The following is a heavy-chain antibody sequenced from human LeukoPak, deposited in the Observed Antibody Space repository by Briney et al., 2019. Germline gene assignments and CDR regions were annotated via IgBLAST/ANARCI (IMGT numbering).Heavy chain of an antibody. D-gene: IGHD2-15*01. J-gene: IGHJ3*02. CDR1: GYSFTSYW. Sequence: GESLKISCKGSGYSFTSYWIGWVRQMPGKGLEWMGIIYPGDSDTRYSPSFQGQVTISADKSISTAYLQWSSLKASDTAMYYCARRFCSGGSCYFAFDIWDQGTMVTVSS. CDR3: ARRFCSGGSCYFAFDI. V-gene: IGHV5-51*01. CDR2: IYPGDSDT.